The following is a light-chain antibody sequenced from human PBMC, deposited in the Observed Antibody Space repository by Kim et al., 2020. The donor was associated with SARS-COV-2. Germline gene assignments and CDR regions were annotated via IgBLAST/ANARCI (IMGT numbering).Light chain of an antibody. V-gene: IGLV3-21*04. Sequence: SYELTQPPSVSVAPGETARMTCGGSNIGRQSVHWYQQKPGQAPVLVIYYDSGRPSGIPERFSGSNSGNTATLTISGVEAGDEADYYCQVWDSSRDQGVFGGGTQLTVL. J-gene: IGLJ3*02. CDR2: YDS. CDR1: NIGRQS. CDR3: QVWDSSRDQGV.